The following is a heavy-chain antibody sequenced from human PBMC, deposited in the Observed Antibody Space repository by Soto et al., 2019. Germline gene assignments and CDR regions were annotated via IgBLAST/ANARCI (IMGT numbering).Heavy chain of an antibody. D-gene: IGHD3-10*01. J-gene: IGHJ3*02. V-gene: IGHV4-59*01. Sequence: SETLSLTCTVSGGSISSYYWSWIRQPPGKGLEWIGYIYYSRSTNYNPSIKSQVTISVDTSKNQFSLKLSSVTAADTAVYYCARVWGGAFDIWGQGTMVTVSS. CDR1: GGSISSYY. CDR2: IYYSRST. CDR3: ARVWGGAFDI.